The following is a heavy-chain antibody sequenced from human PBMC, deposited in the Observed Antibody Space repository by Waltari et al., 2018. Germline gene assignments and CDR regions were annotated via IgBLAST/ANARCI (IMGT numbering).Heavy chain of an antibody. V-gene: IGHV4-59*01. CDR1: GYSFSGYF. Sequence: QMQLQESGPGLVKPSETLSLTCTVSGYSFSGYFRSWTRQPPGKGLEWISYIYYSGFPNYNPSLKSRITMSVATSKNQFSLRLTSVTAADTAFYFCARGRSPGDYWGQGALVTVSS. CDR3: ARGRSPGDY. CDR2: IYYSGFP. D-gene: IGHD2-15*01. J-gene: IGHJ4*02.